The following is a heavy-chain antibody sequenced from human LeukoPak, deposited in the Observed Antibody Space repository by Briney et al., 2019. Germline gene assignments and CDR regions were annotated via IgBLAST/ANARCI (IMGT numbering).Heavy chain of an antibody. CDR2: IYYSGST. V-gene: IGHV4-59*01. CDR3: ARGTFGGVISN. Sequence: PSETLSLTCTVSGDSISSDYWNWIRQPPGKGLEWIGYIYYSGSTNYNPSPKSRVTILVDTSKNQFSLNLRSVTAADTAVYYCARGTFGGVISNWGQGTLATVSS. J-gene: IGHJ4*02. CDR1: GDSISSDY. D-gene: IGHD3-16*02.